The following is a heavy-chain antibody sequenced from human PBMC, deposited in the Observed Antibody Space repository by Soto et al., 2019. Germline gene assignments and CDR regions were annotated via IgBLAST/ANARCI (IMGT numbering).Heavy chain of an antibody. CDR3: ARVMTVQAFDI. V-gene: IGHV1-3*01. J-gene: IGHJ3*02. Sequence: ASVKVSCKGSGYTFTSYWMHWVRQAPGQRLEWMGWINAGTGQVKYSQKFQGRVLITRDTSASTAYMELSSLRSEDTAVYYCARVMTVQAFDIWGQGTMVTVSS. CDR1: GYTFTSYW. CDR2: INAGTGQV. D-gene: IGHD4-17*01.